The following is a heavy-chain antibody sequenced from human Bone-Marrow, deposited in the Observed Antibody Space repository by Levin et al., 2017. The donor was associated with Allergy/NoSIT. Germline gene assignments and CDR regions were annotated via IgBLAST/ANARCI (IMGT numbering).Heavy chain of an antibody. V-gene: IGHV3-21*01. CDR2: ISTNSRYI. J-gene: IGHJ4*02. D-gene: IGHD6-6*01. Sequence: GGSLRLSCAASGFTFSTYGMNWVRQAPGKGLEWVSSISTNSRYIHYADSVKGRFTISRDNAKDSLYLQMNSLRAEDTAIYYCAKDFEPYTSSSSYFDSRGQGTLVSVSS. CDR3: AKDFEPYTSSSSYFDS. CDR1: GFTFSTYG.